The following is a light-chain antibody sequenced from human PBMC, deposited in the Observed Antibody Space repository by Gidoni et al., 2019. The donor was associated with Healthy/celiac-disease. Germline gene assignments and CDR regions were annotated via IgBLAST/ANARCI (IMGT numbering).Light chain of an antibody. V-gene: IGLV3-1*01. CDR1: KLGVEY. CDR2: QDS. J-gene: IGLJ1*01. Sequence: SYELTQPPSVSVSPGQTASITCSGDKLGVEYACWYQQKPGQSPVLVIYQDSKRPSGIPERFSGSNSGNTATLTISGTQAMDEADYSCQAWDSSTLYVFGTGTKVTVL. CDR3: QAWDSSTLYV.